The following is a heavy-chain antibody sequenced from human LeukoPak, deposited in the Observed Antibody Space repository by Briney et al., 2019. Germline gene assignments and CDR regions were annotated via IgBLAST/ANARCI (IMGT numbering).Heavy chain of an antibody. CDR3: ARASWGAAAEPYFQH. CDR1: GGTFSSYA. D-gene: IGHD6-13*01. V-gene: IGHV7-4-1*02. CDR2: INTNTGNP. Sequence: ASVKVSCKASGGTFSSYAISWVRQAPGQGLEWMGWINTNTGNPTYAQGFTGRFVFSLDTSVSTAYLQISSLKAEDTAVYYCARASWGAAAEPYFQHWGQGTLVTVSS. J-gene: IGHJ1*01.